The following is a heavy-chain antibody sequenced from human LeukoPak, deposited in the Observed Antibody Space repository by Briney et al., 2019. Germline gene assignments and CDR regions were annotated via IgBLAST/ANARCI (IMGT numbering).Heavy chain of an antibody. V-gene: IGHV1-69*06. CDR1: GYTFTSYY. CDR3: AKLLGTTGTRNPSIDY. J-gene: IGHJ4*02. Sequence: GASVKVSCKASGYTFTSYYMHWVRQAPGQGLEWMGGIIPIFGTANYAQKFQGRVTITADKSTSTAYMELSSLRSEDTAVYYCAKLLGTTGTRNPSIDYWGQGTLVTVSS. CDR2: IIPIFGTA. D-gene: IGHD1-1*01.